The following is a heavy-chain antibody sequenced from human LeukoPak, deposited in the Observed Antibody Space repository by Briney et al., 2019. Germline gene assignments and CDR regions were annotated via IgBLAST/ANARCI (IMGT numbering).Heavy chain of an antibody. CDR3: AKGSYYHDSADYFDY. CDR1: GFTFSSYA. Sequence: GSLRLSCAASGFTFSSYAMSWVRQAPGKGLEWVSTLSGSGGNTYYADSVKGRVTISRDNSKNTLYLQMNSLRAEDTAVYHCAKGSYYHDSADYFDYWGQGTLVTVSS. D-gene: IGHD3-22*01. V-gene: IGHV3-23*01. J-gene: IGHJ4*02. CDR2: LSGSGGNT.